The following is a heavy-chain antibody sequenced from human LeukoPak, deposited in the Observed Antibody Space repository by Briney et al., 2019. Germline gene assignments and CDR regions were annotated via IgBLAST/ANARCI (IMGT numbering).Heavy chain of an antibody. J-gene: IGHJ4*02. V-gene: IGHV4-38-2*02. Sequence: SETLSLTCTVSGYSISSGYYWGWIRQPPGKGLEWIGSIYHSGSTYYNPSLKSRVTISVDTSKNQFSLKLSSVTAADTAVYYCARGQTYYYDSSGYYFDYWGQGTLVAVSS. CDR3: ARGQTYYYDSSGYYFDY. D-gene: IGHD3-22*01. CDR2: IYHSGST. CDR1: GYSISSGYY.